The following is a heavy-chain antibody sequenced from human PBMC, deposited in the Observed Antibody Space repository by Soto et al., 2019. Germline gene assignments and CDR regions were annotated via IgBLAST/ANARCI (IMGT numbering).Heavy chain of an antibody. V-gene: IGHV2-26*01. CDR1: GFSLSNARMG. CDR2: IFSNDEK. J-gene: IGHJ3*02. Sequence: QVTLKESGPVLVKPTETLTLTCTVSGFSLSNARMGVSWIRQPPGKALEWLAHIFSNDEKSYSTSLKRRLTLSKDTSKSQVVLTMTSMDPVDTATYYCAYVDTAMVGAFDIWGQGTMVTVSS. CDR3: AYVDTAMVGAFDI. D-gene: IGHD5-18*01.